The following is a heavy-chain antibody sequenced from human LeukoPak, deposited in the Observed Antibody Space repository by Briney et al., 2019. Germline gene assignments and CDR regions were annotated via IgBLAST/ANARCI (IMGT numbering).Heavy chain of an antibody. CDR1: GFTFSSYG. Sequence: GGSLRLSCAASGFTFSSYGMHWVRQAPGKGLEWVAVISYDGSNNYYADSVKGRFTISRDNSKNTLYLQMNSLRAEDTAVYYCAKGEAYYDSSGVFDYWGQGTLVTVSS. CDR2: ISYDGSNN. V-gene: IGHV3-30*18. CDR3: AKGEAYYDSSGVFDY. D-gene: IGHD3-22*01. J-gene: IGHJ4*02.